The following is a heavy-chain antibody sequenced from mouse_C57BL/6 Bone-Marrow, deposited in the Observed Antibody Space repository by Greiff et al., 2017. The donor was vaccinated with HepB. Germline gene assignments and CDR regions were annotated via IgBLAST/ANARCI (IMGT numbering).Heavy chain of an antibody. CDR2: ISSGGDYI. D-gene: IGHD2-4*01. J-gene: IGHJ3*01. CDR3: TREGDYERFAY. Sequence: EVHLVESGEGLVKPGGSLKLSCAASGFTFSSYAMSWVRQTPEKRLEWVAYISSGGDYIYYADTVKGRFTISRDNARNTLYLQMSSLKSEDTAMYYCTREGDYERFAYWGQGTLVTVSA. V-gene: IGHV5-9-1*02. CDR1: GFTFSSYA.